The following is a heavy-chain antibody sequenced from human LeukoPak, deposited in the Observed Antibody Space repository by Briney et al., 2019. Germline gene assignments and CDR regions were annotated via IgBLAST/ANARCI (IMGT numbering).Heavy chain of an antibody. CDR1: GYSISSGYY. CDR3: ARDSGTTGEVKFDP. Sequence: PSETLSLTCTVSGYSISSGYYWGWIRQPPGKELEWIGSIYHSGRTFYNPSLKSRVTISVDTSKNQFSLKLSSVTAADTAVYYCARDSGTTGEVKFDPWGQGTLVTVSS. V-gene: IGHV4-38-2*02. CDR2: IYHSGRT. D-gene: IGHD3-10*01. J-gene: IGHJ5*02.